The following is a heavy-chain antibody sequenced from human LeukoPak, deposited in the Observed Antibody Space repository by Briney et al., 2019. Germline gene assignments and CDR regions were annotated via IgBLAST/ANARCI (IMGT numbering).Heavy chain of an antibody. Sequence: GGSLRLSCAASGFTFSSYEMNWVRQAPGKGLEWVSYISGLGGNIYYADSVKGRFTVSRDNAKNSLFLQMNSLRGEDTAVYYCTRGTFDWLHYFDYWGQGTLVTVPS. CDR3: TRGTFDWLHYFDY. D-gene: IGHD3-9*01. CDR1: GFTFSSYE. CDR2: ISGLGGNI. J-gene: IGHJ4*02. V-gene: IGHV3-48*03.